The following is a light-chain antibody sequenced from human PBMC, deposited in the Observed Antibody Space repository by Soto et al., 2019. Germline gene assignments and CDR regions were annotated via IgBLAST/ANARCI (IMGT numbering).Light chain of an antibody. CDR1: QTISSW. CDR2: DAS. CDR3: HQYDTVPYD. V-gene: IGKV1-33*01. J-gene: IGKJ3*01. Sequence: QMTQSPSTLSRSVVDSGSITCLASQTISSWLAWYQQKPGKAPKLLIYDASNLETGVPSRFSGSGSGTEFTFTITSLQPEDIATYYCHQYDTVPYDFGPGTKVDIK.